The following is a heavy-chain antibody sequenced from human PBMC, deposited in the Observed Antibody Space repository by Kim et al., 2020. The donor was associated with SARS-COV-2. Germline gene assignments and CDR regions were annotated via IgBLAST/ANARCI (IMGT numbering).Heavy chain of an antibody. D-gene: IGHD5-18*01. Sequence: GGSLRLSCASGFTFSDYYMSWIRQAPGKGLEWVSYISSSTSHTNYAESMKGRFTISRDNAKNSLYLQMNSLRAEDTAVYYCARDSRGYTYGANDYWGQGTLVTVSS. CDR1: GFTFSDYY. J-gene: IGHJ4*02. CDR2: ISSSTSHT. CDR3: ARDSRGYTYGANDY. V-gene: IGHV3-11*06.